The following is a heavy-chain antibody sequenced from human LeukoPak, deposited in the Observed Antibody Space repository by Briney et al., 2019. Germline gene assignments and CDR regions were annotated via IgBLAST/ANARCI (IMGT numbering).Heavy chain of an antibody. CDR3: AKVSSPYHYDSGGRNYYFDY. Sequence: GGSLRLSCAASGFTFSSYAMSWVRQAPGKGLEWVSGLTGSGASAYYADSVKGRFTISRDNSKNTLYLQLNSLRAEDTAVYYCAKVSSPYHYDSGGRNYYFDYWGQGTLATVSS. CDR1: GFTFSSYA. J-gene: IGHJ4*02. CDR2: LTGSGASA. D-gene: IGHD3-22*01. V-gene: IGHV3-23*01.